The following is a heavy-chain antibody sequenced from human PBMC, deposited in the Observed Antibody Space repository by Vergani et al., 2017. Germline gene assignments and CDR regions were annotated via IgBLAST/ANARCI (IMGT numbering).Heavy chain of an antibody. CDR2: INHSGST. D-gene: IGHD6-19*01. V-gene: IGHV4-34*01. CDR3: ARGGRQWLGRTYFDY. J-gene: IGHJ4*02. CDR1: GGSFSGYY. Sequence: QVQLQQWGAGLLKPSETLSLTCAVYGGSFSGYYWSWIRQPPGKGLEWIGEINHSGSTNYNPSLKSRVTISVDTSKKQFSLKLSSVTAADTAVYYCARGGRQWLGRTYFDYWGQGTLVTVSS.